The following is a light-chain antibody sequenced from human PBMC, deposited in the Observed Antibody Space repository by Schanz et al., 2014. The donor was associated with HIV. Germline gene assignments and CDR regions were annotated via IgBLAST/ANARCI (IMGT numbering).Light chain of an antibody. CDR3: QQYGSSPLFT. J-gene: IGKJ3*01. V-gene: IGKV3-20*01. Sequence: EIVLTQSPGTLSLSPGERATLSCRASQSVSSSYLAWYQQKPGQAPRLLIYGASSRATGIPDRFSGSGSGTXFTLTISRLEPEDFAVYYCQQYGSSPLFTFGPGTKVDIK. CDR1: QSVSSSY. CDR2: GAS.